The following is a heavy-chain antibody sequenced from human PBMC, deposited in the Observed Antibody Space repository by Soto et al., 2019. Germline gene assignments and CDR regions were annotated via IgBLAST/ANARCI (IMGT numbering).Heavy chain of an antibody. CDR2: VNPNNGDT. V-gene: IGHV1-8*02. Sequence: QVQLVQSGAELKKPGASVKVSCKASGYNFFNYDMNWVRHATGQGPEWIGWVNPNNGDTGYGVRFQGRVTLTTDISTTTAYMELTSLRLDDTAIYYCAKVSRRGSAIDFDYWGQRTLITVSS. D-gene: IGHD3-10*01. J-gene: IGHJ4*02. CDR3: AKVSRRGSAIDFDY. CDR1: GYNFFNYD.